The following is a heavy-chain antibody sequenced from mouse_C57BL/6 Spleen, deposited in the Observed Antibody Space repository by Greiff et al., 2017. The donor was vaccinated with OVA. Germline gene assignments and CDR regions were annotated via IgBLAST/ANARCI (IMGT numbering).Heavy chain of an antibody. Sequence: ESGPGLVKPSQSLSLTCSVTGYSITSGYYWNWIRQFPGNKLEWMGYISYDGSNNYNPSLKNLISITRDTSKNQFFLKLNSVTNEDTATYYCARDYGYDRVFAYWGQGTLVTVSA. J-gene: IGHJ3*01. D-gene: IGHD2-2*01. CDR3: ARDYGYDRVFAY. V-gene: IGHV3-6*01. CDR2: ISYDGSN. CDR1: GYSITSGYY.